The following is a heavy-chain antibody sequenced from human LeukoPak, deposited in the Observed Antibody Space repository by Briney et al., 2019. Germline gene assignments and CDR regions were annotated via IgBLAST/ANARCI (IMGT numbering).Heavy chain of an antibody. V-gene: IGHV3-21*01. D-gene: IGHD1-7*01. CDR3: ARGVWNYARPYAPNAFDI. CDR1: GFTFSSYS. CDR2: ISSSSSYI. J-gene: IGHJ3*02. Sequence: GGSLRLSCAASGFTFSSYSMNWVRQAPGKGLEWVSSISSSSSYIYYADSVKGRFTISRDNAKNSLYLQMNSLRAEDTAVYYCARGVWNYARPYAPNAFDIWGQGTMVTVSS.